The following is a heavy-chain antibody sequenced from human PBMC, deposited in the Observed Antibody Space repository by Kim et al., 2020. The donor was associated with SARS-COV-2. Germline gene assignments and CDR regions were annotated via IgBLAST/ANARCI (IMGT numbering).Heavy chain of an antibody. Sequence: GGSLRLSCAASGFTFRNYALHWVRQAPGKGPEWVAVISYDGTNNSYADSVRGRFTITRYNSKDTLYLHMNSLRIDATGLSDCATDLVQWPASRYFYAIDV. D-gene: IGHD6-19*01. CDR2: ISYDGTNN. CDR1: GFTFRNYA. CDR3: ATDLVQWPASRYFYAIDV. J-gene: IGHJ3*01. V-gene: IGHV3-30-3*01.